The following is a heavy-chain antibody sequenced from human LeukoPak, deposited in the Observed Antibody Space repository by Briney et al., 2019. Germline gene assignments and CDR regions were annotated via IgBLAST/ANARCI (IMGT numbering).Heavy chain of an antibody. V-gene: IGHV4-59*08. D-gene: IGHD6-13*01. Sequence: SETLSLTCTVSGGSISSYYWSWIRQPPGKGLEWIGYIYYSGSTNYNPSLKSRVTISADTSKNQFSLKLSSVTAADTAVYYCARHGIAAAGTTSPFNWFDPWGQGTLVTVSS. CDR3: ARHGIAAAGTTSPFNWFDP. CDR2: IYYSGST. CDR1: GGSISSYY. J-gene: IGHJ5*02.